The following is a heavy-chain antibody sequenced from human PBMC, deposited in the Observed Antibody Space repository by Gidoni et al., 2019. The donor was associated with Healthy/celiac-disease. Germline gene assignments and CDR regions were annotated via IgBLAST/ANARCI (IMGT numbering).Heavy chain of an antibody. D-gene: IGHD5-12*01. Sequence: QVQLVQSGAEVTKPGASVKVSCKASGYTFTSYAMHWVRQAPGQRLEWMGWINAGNGNTKYSQKFQGRVTITRDTSASTAYMELSSLRSEDTAVYYCARDGYEYYGMGGMDVWGQGTTVTVSS. V-gene: IGHV1-3*01. J-gene: IGHJ6*02. CDR1: GYTFTSYA. CDR3: ARDGYEYYGMGGMDV. CDR2: INAGNGNT.